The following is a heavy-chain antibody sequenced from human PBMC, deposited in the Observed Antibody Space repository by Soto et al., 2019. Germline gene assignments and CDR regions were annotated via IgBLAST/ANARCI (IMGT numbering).Heavy chain of an antibody. V-gene: IGHV1-18*01. D-gene: IGHD3-9*01. CDR3: ATSYDTGFDP. CDR1: GYKFSTNA. Sequence: QLQLTQSGGEARKPGASVRVSCAASGYKFSTNAISWLRQAPGQGLEWMGLITPNSGYTNYAQKFQGRLILTTDIPSSTAYMELTSLRYDDTAIYYCATSYDTGFDPWGHGTLVSVS. J-gene: IGHJ5*02. CDR2: ITPNSGYT.